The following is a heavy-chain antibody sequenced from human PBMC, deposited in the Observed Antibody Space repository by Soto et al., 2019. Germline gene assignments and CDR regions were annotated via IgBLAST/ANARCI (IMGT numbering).Heavy chain of an antibody. J-gene: IGHJ4*02. D-gene: IGHD5-12*01. Sequence: SETLSLTCTVSGGSINTFYWSWVRQPAGKGLEWIGRIFSSGSTSFNPSLESRVAMSVDTSKNHFSLDLSSVTAADMAVYYCAREGSYSAYNFAHGIQLWSFDFWGQGALVTVSS. CDR3: AREGSYSAYNFAHGIQLWSFDF. CDR1: GGSINTFY. CDR2: IFSSGST. V-gene: IGHV4-4*07.